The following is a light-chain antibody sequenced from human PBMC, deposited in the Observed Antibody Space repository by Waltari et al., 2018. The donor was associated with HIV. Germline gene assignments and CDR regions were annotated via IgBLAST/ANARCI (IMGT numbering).Light chain of an antibody. CDR3: AAWDDSLNGWV. CDR2: SNK. Sequence: QSVLTQPPSASGTPGQRVTISCSGSSSNIGSNTVSWYQQLPGTAPKLLIYSNKHRPSGVPDRFSGSKSGTSASLAISGLQSEDEADYYCAAWDDSLNGWVFGGGTKLTVL. J-gene: IGLJ3*02. V-gene: IGLV1-44*01. CDR1: SSNIGSNT.